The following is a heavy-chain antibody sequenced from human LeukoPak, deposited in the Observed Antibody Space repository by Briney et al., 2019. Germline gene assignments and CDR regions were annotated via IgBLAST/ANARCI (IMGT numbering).Heavy chain of an antibody. Sequence: PGGSLRLSCAASGFTFSSYSMTWVRQAPGKGLEWVSYISSSSSTIYYADSVKGRFTISRDNAKNSLYLQMNSLRAEDTAVYYCARDTYSSGWNNWFDPWGQGTLVTVSS. CDR2: ISSSSSTI. CDR3: ARDTYSSGWNNWFDP. V-gene: IGHV3-48*01. CDR1: GFTFSSYS. J-gene: IGHJ5*02. D-gene: IGHD6-19*01.